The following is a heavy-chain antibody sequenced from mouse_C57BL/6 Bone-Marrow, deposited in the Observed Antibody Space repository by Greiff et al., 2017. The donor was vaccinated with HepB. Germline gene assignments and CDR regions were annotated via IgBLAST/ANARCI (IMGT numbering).Heavy chain of an antibody. J-gene: IGHJ3*01. V-gene: IGHV5-4*01. D-gene: IGHD2-3*01. Sequence: DVKLVESGGGLVKPGGSLKLSCAASGFTFSSYAMSWVRQTPEKRLEWVATISDGGSYTYYPDNVKGRFTISRDNAKNNLYLQMSHLKSEDTAMYYCARDEGWLLPPFAYWGQGTLVTVSA. CDR3: ARDEGWLLPPFAY. CDR1: GFTFSSYA. CDR2: ISDGGSYT.